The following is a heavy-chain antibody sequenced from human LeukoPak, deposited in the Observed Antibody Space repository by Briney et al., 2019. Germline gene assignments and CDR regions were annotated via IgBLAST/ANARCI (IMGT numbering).Heavy chain of an antibody. Sequence: GSLRLSCAASGFTFSSYAMSWVRQAPGKGLEWVSAISGSGGSTYYAASVKGRFTISRDNSKNTLYLQMNSLRADDTAVYYCAKVPVLGVEYYYYYRDFGAKGTRFTVS. CDR1: GFTFSSYA. J-gene: IGHJ6*03. D-gene: IGHD3-16*01. V-gene: IGHV3-23*01. CDR2: ISGSGGST. CDR3: AKVPVLGVEYYYYYRDF.